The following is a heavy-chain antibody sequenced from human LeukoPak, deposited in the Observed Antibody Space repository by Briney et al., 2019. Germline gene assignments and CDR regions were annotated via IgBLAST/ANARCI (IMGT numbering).Heavy chain of an antibody. D-gene: IGHD3-10*01. CDR2: TSSSSSYI. CDR1: GFTFSSYS. Sequence: GGALRLSCAASGFTFSSYSMNWVREAPGKGREWVSSTSSSSSYIYYADSVKGRFSISRDNAKNSLYLQMNSLRAEDTAVYYCARDDVRGDFYYYYYGMDVWGQGTTVTVSS. V-gene: IGHV3-21*01. CDR3: ARDDVRGDFYYYYYGMDV. J-gene: IGHJ6*02.